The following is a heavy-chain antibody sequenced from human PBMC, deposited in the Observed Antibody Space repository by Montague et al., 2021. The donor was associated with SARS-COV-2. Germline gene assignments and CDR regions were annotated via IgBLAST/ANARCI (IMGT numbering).Heavy chain of an antibody. D-gene: IGHD3-10*01. Sequence: SLRLSCAASGFTFSSYAMHWVPQAPGKGLEWVAVISYDGSNKYYADSVKGRFTISRDNSKNTLYLQMNSLRAEDTAVYYCARDKGGERLLWFGELFTHNWFDPWGQGTLVTVSS. CDR3: ARDKGGERLLWFGELFTHNWFDP. J-gene: IGHJ5*02. CDR2: ISYDGSNK. CDR1: GFTFSSYA. V-gene: IGHV3-30-3*01.